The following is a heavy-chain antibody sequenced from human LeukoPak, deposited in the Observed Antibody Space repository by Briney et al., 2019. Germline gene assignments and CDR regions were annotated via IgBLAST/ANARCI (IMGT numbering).Heavy chain of an antibody. CDR1: GFTFSSYW. Sequence: GGSLRLSCAASGFTFSSYWMSWVRQAPGKGLEWVSSISSSSSYIYYADSVKGRFTISRDNAKNSLYLQMNSLRAKDTAVYYCARDTDGRFDYWGQGTLVTVSS. V-gene: IGHV3-21*01. J-gene: IGHJ4*02. CDR3: ARDTDGRFDY. D-gene: IGHD5-24*01. CDR2: ISSSSSYI.